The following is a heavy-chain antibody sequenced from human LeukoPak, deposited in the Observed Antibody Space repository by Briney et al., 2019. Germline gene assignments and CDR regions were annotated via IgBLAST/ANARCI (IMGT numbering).Heavy chain of an antibody. CDR3: AKGTTYYYDSSGYYYHENYFDY. CDR1: GFTFSSYA. Sequence: PGGSLRLSCAASGFTFSSYAMSWVRQAPGKGLEWVSAISGSGGSTYYADSVKGRFTISRDNSKSTLYLQMNSLRAEDTAVYYCAKGTTYYYDSSGYYYHENYFDYWGQGTLVTVSS. V-gene: IGHV3-23*01. D-gene: IGHD3-22*01. CDR2: ISGSGGST. J-gene: IGHJ4*02.